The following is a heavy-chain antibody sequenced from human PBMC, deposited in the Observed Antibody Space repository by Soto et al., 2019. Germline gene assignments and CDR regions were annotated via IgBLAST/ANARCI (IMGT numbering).Heavy chain of an antibody. CDR3: ARAPKPITMIRKQPYYFDY. D-gene: IGHD3-10*01. CDR2: IDHGGST. CDR1: GVSFSGYY. V-gene: IGHV4-34*01. J-gene: IGHJ4*01. Sequence: LSLTCAISGVSFSGYYWSWIRQPPGKGLEWIGEIDHGGSTKYNPSLKSRVTISVDTSKRQFSLNLRSVTAADTAVYYCARAPKPITMIRKQPYYFDYWGHGTLVTVSS.